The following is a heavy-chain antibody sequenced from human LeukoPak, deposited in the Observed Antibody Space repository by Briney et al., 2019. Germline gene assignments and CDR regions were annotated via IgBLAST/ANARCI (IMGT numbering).Heavy chain of an antibody. CDR2: IYYSGST. D-gene: IGHD2-15*01. CDR3: ARLCSGGSCSYYYYGMDF. Sequence: PSETLSLTCTVSGGSISSYYWSWIRQPPGKGLEWTGYIYYSGSTNYNPSLKSRVTISVDTPKNQFSLKLSSVTAADTAAYYCARLCSGGSCSYYYYGMDFWGQGTTVTVSS. V-gene: IGHV4-59*08. CDR1: GGSISSYY. J-gene: IGHJ6*02.